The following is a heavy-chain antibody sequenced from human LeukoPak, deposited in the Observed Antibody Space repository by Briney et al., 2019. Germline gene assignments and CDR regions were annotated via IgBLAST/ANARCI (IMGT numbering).Heavy chain of an antibody. CDR3: ARGAGERYFDS. D-gene: IGHD3-10*01. Sequence: GGSLRLSCAASGFTFSSYAMNWVRQAPGKGLEWVSAISGSGGSTYYADSVKGRFTISRDNSKNTLYLQMDSLRAEDTALYYCARGAGERYFDSWGQGTLVTVSS. J-gene: IGHJ4*02. V-gene: IGHV3-23*01. CDR1: GFTFSSYA. CDR2: ISGSGGST.